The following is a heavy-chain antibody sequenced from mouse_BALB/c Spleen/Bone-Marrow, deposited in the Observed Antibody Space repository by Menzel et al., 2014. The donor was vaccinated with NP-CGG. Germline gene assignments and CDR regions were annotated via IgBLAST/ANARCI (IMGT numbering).Heavy chain of an antibody. J-gene: IGHJ1*01. Sequence: VHLVESGGGLVKPRGSLKLSCAASGFPFSSYGMSWVRQTPDQSLERVATIRSGGCYTYYPDSVKGRFTISRDNAKNALYLQMNSLKSEDTAMYYCARRRNWDVRRSLDVWGAGTSGTGAS. D-gene: IGHD4-1*01. CDR1: GFPFSSYG. CDR2: IRSGGCYT. V-gene: IGHV5-6*03. CDR3: ARRRNWDVRRSLDV.